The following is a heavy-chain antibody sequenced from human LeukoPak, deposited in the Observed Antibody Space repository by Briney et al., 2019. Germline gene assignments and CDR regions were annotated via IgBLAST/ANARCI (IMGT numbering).Heavy chain of an antibody. J-gene: IGHJ3*02. CDR3: ATERGYSYGQGAFDI. D-gene: IGHD5-18*01. CDR2: IYYSGST. CDR1: GGSISSYY. V-gene: IGHV4-59*01. Sequence: SETLSLTCTVSGGSISSYYWSWIRQPPGKGLEWIGYIYYSGSTNYNPSLESRVTISVDTSKNQFSLKLSSVTAADTAVYYCATERGYSYGQGAFDIWGQGTMVTVSS.